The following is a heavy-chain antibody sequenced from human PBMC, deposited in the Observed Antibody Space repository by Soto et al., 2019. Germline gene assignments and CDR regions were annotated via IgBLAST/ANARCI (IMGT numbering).Heavy chain of an antibody. D-gene: IGHD6-19*01. CDR2: ISAYNGNT. V-gene: IGHV1-18*04. Sequence: ASVKVSCKASGYTFTSYGISWVRQAPGQGLGWMGWISAYNGNTNYAQELQGRVTMTTDTSTSTAYMELRSLRSDDTAVYYCASYTIAVAGTTYYYYGMDVWGQGTTVTVSS. J-gene: IGHJ6*02. CDR1: GYTFTSYG. CDR3: ASYTIAVAGTTYYYYGMDV.